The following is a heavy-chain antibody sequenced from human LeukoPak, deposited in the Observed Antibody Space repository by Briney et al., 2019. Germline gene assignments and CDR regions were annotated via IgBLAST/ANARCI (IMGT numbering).Heavy chain of an antibody. V-gene: IGHV3-21*01. CDR2: ISSSSSYI. D-gene: IGHD2-2*02. J-gene: IGHJ4*02. CDR3: ARVAVYCSSTSCYIDY. CDR1: GFTFSSYS. Sequence: GGSLRLSCAASGFTFSSYSMNWVRQAPGKGLEWVSSISSSSSYIYYADSVKGRFTISRDNAKNSLYLQMNSLRAEDTAVCYCARVAVYCSSTSCYIDYWGQGTLVTVSS.